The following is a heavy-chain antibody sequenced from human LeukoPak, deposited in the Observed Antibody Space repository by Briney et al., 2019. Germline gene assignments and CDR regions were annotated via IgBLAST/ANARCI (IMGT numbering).Heavy chain of an antibody. CDR2: IYTSGST. D-gene: IGHD6-13*01. CDR3: ARVAAAAPPPYYYYYYMDV. J-gene: IGHJ6*03. V-gene: IGHV4-4*07. Sequence: SETLSLTCTVSGGSISSYYWSWIRQPARKGLEWIGRIYTSGSTNYNPSLKSRVTMSVDTSKNQFSLKLSSVTAADTAVYYCARVAAAAPPPYYYYYYMDVWGKGTTVTVSS. CDR1: GGSISSYY.